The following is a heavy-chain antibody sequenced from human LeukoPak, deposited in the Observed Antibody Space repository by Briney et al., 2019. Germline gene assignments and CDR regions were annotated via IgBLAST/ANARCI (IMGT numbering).Heavy chain of an antibody. Sequence: LRLSCAASGFTFSSYSMNWIRQPPGKGLEWIGYIYHSGSTYYNPSLKSRVTLSVDRSKNQFSLKLSSVTAADTAVYYCARVIHFPYYFDYWGQGTLVTVSS. CDR1: GFTFSSYS. J-gene: IGHJ4*02. CDR3: ARVIHFPYYFDY. V-gene: IGHV4-30-2*01. CDR2: IYHSGST.